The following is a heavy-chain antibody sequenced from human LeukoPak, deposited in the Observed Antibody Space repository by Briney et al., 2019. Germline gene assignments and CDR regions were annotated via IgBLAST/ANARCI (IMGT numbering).Heavy chain of an antibody. Sequence: SETLSLTCTVSGGSISSYYWSWIRQPPGKGLEWIGYIYYSGSTNYNPSLKSRVTISVDTSKNQFSLKLSSVTAADTAVYYCARIVSDYYDSSGYYDYWGQGTLVTVSS. J-gene: IGHJ4*02. D-gene: IGHD3-22*01. CDR3: ARIVSDYYDSSGYYDY. V-gene: IGHV4-59*08. CDR2: IYYSGST. CDR1: GGSISSYY.